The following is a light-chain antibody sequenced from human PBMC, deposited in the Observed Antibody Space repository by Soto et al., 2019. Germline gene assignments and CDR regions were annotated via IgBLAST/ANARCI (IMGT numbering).Light chain of an antibody. J-gene: IGKJ1*01. CDR3: QQYYSIPWT. CDR1: QSVLHSPNNKNY. CDR2: WAS. Sequence: DIVMTQSPDSLAVSLGERATINCKSSQSVLHSPNNKNYLAWYQQKPGQPPKLLIYWASTRESGVPDRFSGSGSGTDFTLTISSLQAEDVAVYYCQQYYSIPWTSGQGTKVDIK. V-gene: IGKV4-1*01.